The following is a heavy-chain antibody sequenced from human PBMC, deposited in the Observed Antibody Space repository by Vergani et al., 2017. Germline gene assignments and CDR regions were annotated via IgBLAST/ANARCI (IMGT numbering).Heavy chain of an antibody. CDR1: GDTFTGYY. D-gene: IGHD6-19*01. J-gene: IGHJ6*02. Sequence: QVQLVQSGAEVKKPGASVKVSCKASGDTFTGYYMHWVRQAPGQGLEWMGWINPNSGGTNYAQKFQGRVTMTRDTSISTAYMELSRLRSDDTAVYYCARDRAVAGTAYYYYGMDVWGQGTTVTVSS. CDR3: ARDRAVAGTAYYYYGMDV. V-gene: IGHV1-2*02. CDR2: INPNSGGT.